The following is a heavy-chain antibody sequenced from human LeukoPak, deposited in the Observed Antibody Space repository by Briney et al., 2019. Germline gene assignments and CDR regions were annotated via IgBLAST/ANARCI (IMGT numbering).Heavy chain of an antibody. V-gene: IGHV3-23*01. CDR3: AKDPNGGYVGAFDS. CDR1: ALRFSSFA. J-gene: IGHJ3*02. D-gene: IGHD5-12*01. Sequence: GGSLRLSCAASALRFSSFAMTWVRQVPGKGLEWVSGIHGSGETTYYADSVKGRFTISRDNSREMLYLQMNSLRVEDTTVYYCAKDPNGGYVGAFDSWGQGTMVTVSS. CDR2: IHGSGETT.